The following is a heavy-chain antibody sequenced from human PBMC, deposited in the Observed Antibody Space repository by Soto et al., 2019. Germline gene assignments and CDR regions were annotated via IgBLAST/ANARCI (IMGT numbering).Heavy chain of an antibody. CDR2: LPEIGTNT. J-gene: IGHJ4*02. Sequence: GGSLRLSCAASGFTFSNYGMSWVRQAPGKGLEWASALPEIGTNTYYADSVKGRFTISRDNSKNTLFLQINNLRAGDTAVYYCAKKSGVGATWYFDYWGQGTLVTVSS. CDR1: GFTFSNYG. CDR3: AKKSGVGATWYFDY. D-gene: IGHD1-26*01. V-gene: IGHV3-23*01.